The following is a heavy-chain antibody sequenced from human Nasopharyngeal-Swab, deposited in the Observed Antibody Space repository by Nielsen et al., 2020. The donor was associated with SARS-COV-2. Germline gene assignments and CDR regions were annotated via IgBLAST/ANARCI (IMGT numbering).Heavy chain of an antibody. J-gene: IGHJ3*02. CDR1: GYSFTSYW. Sequence: GESLKISCKGSGYSFTSYWIGWVRQMRGKGLEWMGIIYPGDSDTKYSPSFHGQVTISADKSISTAYLQWTSLRASDTAVYYCARPTTSSWYFGAFDIWGKGTMVTVSS. D-gene: IGHD6-13*01. CDR2: IYPGDSDT. CDR3: ARPTTSSWYFGAFDI. V-gene: IGHV5-51*01.